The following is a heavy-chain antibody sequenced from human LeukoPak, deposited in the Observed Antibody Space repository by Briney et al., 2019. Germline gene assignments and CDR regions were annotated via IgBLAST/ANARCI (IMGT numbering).Heavy chain of an antibody. CDR3: ARGTLYTDY. V-gene: IGHV4-59*12. J-gene: IGHJ4*02. CDR2: IYYSGST. CDR1: GGSISSYY. D-gene: IGHD2-2*02. Sequence: SETLSLTCTVSGGSISSYYWSWIRQPPGKGLEWIGYIYYSGSTNYNPSLKSRVTISVDTSKNQFSLKLSSVTAADTAVYYCARGTLYTDYWGQGTLVTVSS.